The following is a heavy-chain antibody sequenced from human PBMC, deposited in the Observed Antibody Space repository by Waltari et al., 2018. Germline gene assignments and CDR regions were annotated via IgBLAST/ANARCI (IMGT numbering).Heavy chain of an antibody. CDR1: GFTFSYYE. D-gene: IGHD1-26*01. Sequence: EVHLVESGGGLVQPGGSLRLSCAASGFTFSYYEMSWVRQAPGKGLEWVSYISSSGSTIYDWVSVKGRFPGSRENAKNSLYLQMNSLRAEDKAVYYCTREGVGASSDYWGQGTLVTVSS. CDR3: TREGVGASSDY. CDR2: ISSSGSTI. V-gene: IGHV3-48*03. J-gene: IGHJ4*02.